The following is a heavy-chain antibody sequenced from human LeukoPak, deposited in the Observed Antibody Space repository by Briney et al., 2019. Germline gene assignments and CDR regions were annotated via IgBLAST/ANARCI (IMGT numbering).Heavy chain of an antibody. V-gene: IGHV1-46*01. J-gene: IGHJ4*02. CDR3: ARDHGGSSSWYGNFDY. CDR1: GYTFTSYY. CDR2: INPSGGST. Sequence: ASVKVSCKASGYTFTSYYMHWVRQAPGQGLEWMGIINPSGGSTSYAQKFQGRVTMTRDMSTSTVYMELSSLRSEDTAVYYCARDHGGSSSWYGNFDYWGQVTLVTVSS. D-gene: IGHD6-13*01.